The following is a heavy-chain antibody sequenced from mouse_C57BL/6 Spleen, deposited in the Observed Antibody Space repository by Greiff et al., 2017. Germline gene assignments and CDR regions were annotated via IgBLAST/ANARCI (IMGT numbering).Heavy chain of an antibody. CDR3: ARVYGSSYYYAMDY. CDR2: ISDGGSYT. Sequence: EVKVVESGGGLVKPGGSLKLSCAASGFTFSSYAMSWVRQTPEKRLEWVATISDGGSYTYYPDNVKGRFTISRDNAKNNLYLQMSHLKSEDTAMYYCARVYGSSYYYAMDYWGQGTSVTVSS. CDR1: GFTFSSYA. J-gene: IGHJ4*01. V-gene: IGHV5-4*03. D-gene: IGHD1-1*01.